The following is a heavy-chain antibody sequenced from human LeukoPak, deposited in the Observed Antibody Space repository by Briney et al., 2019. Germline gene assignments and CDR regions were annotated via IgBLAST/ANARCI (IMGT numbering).Heavy chain of an antibody. J-gene: IGHJ4*02. CDR2: IDANNGGT. V-gene: IGHV1-2*02. CDR3: ARDPSSVTLYFFDY. CDR1: GYTFRGNY. D-gene: IGHD4-11*01. Sequence: GASVTVSCKASGYTFRGNYIHWLRQGPGQGLEWMGWIDANNGGTKSAQKFQGRVTMSRDTSISTAYMDLSSLSPDDAAVYYCARDPSSVTLYFFDYWGQGTLVTVSS.